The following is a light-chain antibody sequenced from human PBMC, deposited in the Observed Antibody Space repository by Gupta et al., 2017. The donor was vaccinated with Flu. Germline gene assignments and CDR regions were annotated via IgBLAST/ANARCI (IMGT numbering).Light chain of an antibody. Sequence: DVQMTQSPSTLSASVGDRVTITCRASQSISTWLAWYQQKAGQAPKLLIYKTSTLETGVPSRFSGSGSGTEFTLTISSLQPDDFGTYYCQNYNGYSTSGPGTKVDIK. CDR1: QSISTW. V-gene: IGKV1-5*03. J-gene: IGKJ3*01. CDR2: KTS. CDR3: QNYNGYST.